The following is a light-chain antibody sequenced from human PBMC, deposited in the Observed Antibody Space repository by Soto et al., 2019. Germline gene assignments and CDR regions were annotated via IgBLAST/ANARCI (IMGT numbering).Light chain of an antibody. CDR1: SSDVGGYNY. CDR3: CSYAGSYSLYV. CDR2: DVS. J-gene: IGLJ1*01. Sequence: QSALTQPRSVSGSPGQSVTISCTGTSSDVGGYNYVSWYQQHPGKAPKLIIYDVSERPSGVPDRFSGSKSGNTASLTISGLQAEDDADYYCCSYAGSYSLYVFGTGTNVTVL. V-gene: IGLV2-11*01.